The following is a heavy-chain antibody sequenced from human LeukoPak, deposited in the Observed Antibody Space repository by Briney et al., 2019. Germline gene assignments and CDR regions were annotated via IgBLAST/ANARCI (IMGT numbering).Heavy chain of an antibody. V-gene: IGHV3-23*01. J-gene: IGHJ4*02. CDR3: ARSLQLWSN. CDR2: VSGSGGTT. D-gene: IGHD5-18*01. Sequence: GGSLRLSCAASGFIFSTHAMSWVRLAPGRGLEWVSVVSGSGGTTYYADSVKGRFTISRDNAKNSLYLQMNSLRAEDTAVYYCARSLQLWSNWGQGTLVTVSS. CDR1: GFIFSTHA.